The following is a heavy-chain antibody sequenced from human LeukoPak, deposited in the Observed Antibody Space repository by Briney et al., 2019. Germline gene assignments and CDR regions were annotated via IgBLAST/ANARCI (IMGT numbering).Heavy chain of an antibody. Sequence: SETLSLTCTVSGGSISPYYWSWIRQPPGKGLEWIGYIYYSGSTNYNPSLKSRVTISIDTSKNQFSLKLSSVTAADTAVYYCARIRWGSGYAQLDYWAREPWSPSPQ. V-gene: IGHV4-59*01. D-gene: IGHD3-22*01. J-gene: IGHJ4*02. CDR3: ARIRWGSGYAQLDY. CDR1: GGSISPYY. CDR2: IYYSGST.